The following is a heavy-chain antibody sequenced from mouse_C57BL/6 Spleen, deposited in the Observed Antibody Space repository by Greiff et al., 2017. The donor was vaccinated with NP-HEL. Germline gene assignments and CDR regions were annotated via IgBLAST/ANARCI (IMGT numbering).Heavy chain of an antibody. CDR1: GFTFSDYG. CDR2: ISSGSSTI. J-gene: IGHJ2*01. Sequence: EVQRVESGGGLVKPGGSLKLSCAASGFTFSDYGMHWVRQAPEKGLEWVAYISSGSSTIYYADTVKGRFTISRDNAKNTLFLQMTSLRSEDTAMYYCARRTAQAIFDYWGQGTTLTVSS. V-gene: IGHV5-17*01. CDR3: ARRTAQAIFDY. D-gene: IGHD3-2*02.